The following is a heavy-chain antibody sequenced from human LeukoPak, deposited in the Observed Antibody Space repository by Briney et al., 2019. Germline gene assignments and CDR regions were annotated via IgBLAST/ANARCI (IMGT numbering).Heavy chain of an antibody. J-gene: IGHJ6*02. CDR2: ISSSGSTI. Sequence: GGSLRLSCAASGFTFSDYYMSWIRQAPGKGLEWVSYISSSGSTIYYADSVKGRFTISRDNAKNSLYLQMNSLRAEDTAVYYCARDERGLYGSGSYSPYYYYGMDVWGQGTTVTVSS. D-gene: IGHD3-10*01. CDR3: ARDERGLYGSGSYSPYYYYGMDV. V-gene: IGHV3-11*04. CDR1: GFTFSDYY.